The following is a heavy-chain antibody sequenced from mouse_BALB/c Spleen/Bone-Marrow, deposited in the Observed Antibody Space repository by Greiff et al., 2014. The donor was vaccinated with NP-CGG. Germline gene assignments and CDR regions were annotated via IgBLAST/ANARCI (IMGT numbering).Heavy chain of an antibody. CDR3: ARFTRDY. Sequence: QVQLQQSGDELVRPGTSVKVSCKASGYAFTNYLIEWFKQRPGQGLEWIGRINPGIGDIIYNAKFKGKATLTADKSSTTAYIQLSSLTSDDSAVYFFARFTRDYWGQGTTLTVSS. CDR2: INPGIGDI. V-gene: IGHV1-54*01. J-gene: IGHJ2*01. CDR1: GYAFTNYL.